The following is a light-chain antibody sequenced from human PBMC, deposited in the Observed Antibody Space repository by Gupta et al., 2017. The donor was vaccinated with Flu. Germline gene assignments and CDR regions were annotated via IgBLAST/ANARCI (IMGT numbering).Light chain of an antibody. CDR1: QSISSY. J-gene: IGKJ2*01. Sequence: DIQMTQSPSSLSASVGDRVTITCRASQSISSYLNWYQQKPGKAPKLLIYAASSLQSGVPSRFNGSRSGTDFTLTISSLQPEDFATYYCQQSYSTPDNFGQGTKMEIK. CDR2: AAS. V-gene: IGKV1-39*01. CDR3: QQSYSTPDN.